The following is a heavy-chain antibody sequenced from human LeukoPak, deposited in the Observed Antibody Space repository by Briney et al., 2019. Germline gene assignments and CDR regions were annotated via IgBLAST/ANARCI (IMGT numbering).Heavy chain of an antibody. J-gene: IGHJ4*02. V-gene: IGHV4-59*12. D-gene: IGHD6-13*01. CDR1: GGSISSYY. CDR3: ARGGSWPSNYFDY. CDR2: IYHSGST. Sequence: SETLSLTCTVSGGSISSYYWSWIRQPPGKGLEWIGYIYHSGSTYYNPSLKSRVTIPVDRSKNQFSLKLSSVTAADTAVYYCARGGSWPSNYFDYWGQGTLVTVSS.